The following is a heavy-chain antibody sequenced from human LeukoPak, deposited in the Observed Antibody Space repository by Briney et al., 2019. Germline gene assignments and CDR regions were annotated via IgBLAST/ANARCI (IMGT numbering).Heavy chain of an antibody. CDR2: ISSSIGYI. V-gene: IGHV3-21*01. CDR3: ARSGGSFYDY. Sequence: GGSLRLSCAASGFTFSSYSMNWVRQAPGKGLEWVSSISSSIGYIYYADSVKGRFTISRDNAKNSLYLQVNSLRAEDTAVYYCARSGGSFYDYWGREPWSPSPQ. J-gene: IGHJ4*02. D-gene: IGHD2-15*01. CDR1: GFTFSSYS.